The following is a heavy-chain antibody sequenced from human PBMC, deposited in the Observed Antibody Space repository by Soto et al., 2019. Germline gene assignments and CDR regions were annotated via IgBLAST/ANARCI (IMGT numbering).Heavy chain of an antibody. J-gene: IGHJ4*02. D-gene: IGHD3-10*01. CDR3: ARWFELLCYFDY. V-gene: IGHV4-31*03. CDR2: IYYSRRN. Sequence: QVQLQESGPGLVKPSQTLSLTCSVSGDSISRGGSYYSWIRQYPGKGLEWIGYIYYSRRNSYNPSPESRVIISVDTAKNQISPSLRSVTAADTAVYYCARWFELLCYFDYWGQGSLVTVSS. CDR1: GDSISRGGSY.